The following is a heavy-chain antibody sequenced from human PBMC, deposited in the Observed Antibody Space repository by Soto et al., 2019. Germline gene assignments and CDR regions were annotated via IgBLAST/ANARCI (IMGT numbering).Heavy chain of an antibody. D-gene: IGHD2-15*01. J-gene: IGHJ4*02. V-gene: IGHV4-31*11. CDR3: ARDAPGSAPY. CDR2: INYSGST. Sequence: QVQLQESGPGLVKPSQTLSLTCAVSGGSMSSGDYYWNWIRQHPEKGLEWIGYINYSGSTFYNPSLKSRVTISVDTSKNQFSLKLTSVTAADTAMYYCARDAPGSAPYWGQGTLVTVSS. CDR1: GGSMSSGDYY.